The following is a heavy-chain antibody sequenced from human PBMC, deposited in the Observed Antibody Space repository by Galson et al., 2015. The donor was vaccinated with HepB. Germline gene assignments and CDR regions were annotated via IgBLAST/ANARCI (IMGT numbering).Heavy chain of an antibody. D-gene: IGHD6-19*01. V-gene: IGHV3-23*01. CDR1: GFSFSNYA. CDR2: ISGRGVTT. CDR3: AKSKDSGWSYNAFDI. Sequence: SLRLSCAASGFSFSNYAMTWVRQPPGKGLQWVATISGRGVTTFDADSVKGQFTISRDNSKNTLYLEMNNLRVDDTAVYFCAKSKDSGWSYNAFDIWGQGTMVTVSS. J-gene: IGHJ3*02.